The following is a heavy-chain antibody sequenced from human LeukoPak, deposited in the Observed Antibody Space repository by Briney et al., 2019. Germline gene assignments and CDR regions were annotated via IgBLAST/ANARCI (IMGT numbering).Heavy chain of an antibody. Sequence: PSETLSLTCTVSGGPISSSSYYWGWIRQPPGKGLEWIGSIYYSGSTYYNPSLKSRVTISVDTSKNQFSLKLSSVTAADTAVYYCASGYTLFDYWGQGTLVTVSS. CDR1: GGPISSSSYY. D-gene: IGHD5-18*01. V-gene: IGHV4-39*01. CDR2: IYYSGST. J-gene: IGHJ4*02. CDR3: ASGYTLFDY.